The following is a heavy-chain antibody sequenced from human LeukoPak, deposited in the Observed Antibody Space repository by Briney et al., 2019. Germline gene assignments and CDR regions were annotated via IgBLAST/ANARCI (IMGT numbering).Heavy chain of an antibody. J-gene: IGHJ4*02. CDR2: ISGSGGSP. CDR3: AKGPLLWD. D-gene: IGHD2/OR15-2a*01. V-gene: IGHV3-23*01. Sequence: PGGSLRLSCAASGFTFSSSDMSWVRQAPGKGLEWVSSISGSGGSPYYADSVKGRFTISRDNSKNTLYLQMNSLRAEDTAVYYCAKGPLLWDWGQGTLVTVSS. CDR1: GFTFSSSD.